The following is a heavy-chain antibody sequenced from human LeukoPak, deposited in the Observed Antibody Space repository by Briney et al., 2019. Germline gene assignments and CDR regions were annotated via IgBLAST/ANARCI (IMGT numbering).Heavy chain of an antibody. Sequence: GGSLRLSCAASGFTFSSYAMSWVRQAPGKGLEWVSAISGSGGSTCYADSVKGRFTISRDNSKNTLYLQMNSLRAEDTAVYYCAKVGYYYDSSGYPPDFDYWGQGTLVTVSS. J-gene: IGHJ4*02. V-gene: IGHV3-23*01. D-gene: IGHD3-22*01. CDR1: GFTFSSYA. CDR2: ISGSGGST. CDR3: AKVGYYYDSSGYPPDFDY.